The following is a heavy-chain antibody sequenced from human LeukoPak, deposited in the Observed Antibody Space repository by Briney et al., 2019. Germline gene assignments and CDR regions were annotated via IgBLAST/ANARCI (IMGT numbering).Heavy chain of an antibody. Sequence: GESLKISCKGSGSIFTSYWIAWVRQLPGKGLEWMGIIYPGDSDTRYSPSFQGQVTISVDKSISTAYLQWSSLKASDTAMYYCARPGGSYIDQPFDSWGQGTLVTVSS. V-gene: IGHV5-51*01. CDR2: IYPGDSDT. CDR1: GSIFTSYW. D-gene: IGHD1-26*01. J-gene: IGHJ4*02. CDR3: ARPGGSYIDQPFDS.